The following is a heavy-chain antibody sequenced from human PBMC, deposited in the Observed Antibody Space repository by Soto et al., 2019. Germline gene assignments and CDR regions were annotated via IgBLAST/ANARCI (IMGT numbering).Heavy chain of an antibody. CDR3: ATGGITGTTFDY. CDR2: MNPNSGNT. J-gene: IGHJ4*02. CDR1: GYTFTSYD. Sequence: GPSVKVSCKASGYTFTSYDINWVRQATGQGLEWMGWMNPNSGNTGYAQKFQGRVTMTRNTSISTAYMELSSLRSEDTAVYYCATGGITGTTFDYWGQGTLVTVSS. V-gene: IGHV1-8*01. D-gene: IGHD1-7*01.